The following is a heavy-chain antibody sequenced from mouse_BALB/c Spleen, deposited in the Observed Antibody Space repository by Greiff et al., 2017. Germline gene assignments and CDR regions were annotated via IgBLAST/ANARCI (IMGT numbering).Heavy chain of an antibody. Sequence: EAQGVESGGGLVQPGGSLRLSCATSGFTFTDYYMSWVRQPPGKALEWLGFIRNKANGYTTEYSASVKGRFTISRDNSQSILYLQMNTLRAEDSATYYCATNLLRVAMDYWGQGTSVTVSS. CDR1: GFTFTDYY. CDR3: ATNLLRVAMDY. V-gene: IGHV7-3*02. D-gene: IGHD1-1*01. CDR2: IRNKANGYTT. J-gene: IGHJ4*01.